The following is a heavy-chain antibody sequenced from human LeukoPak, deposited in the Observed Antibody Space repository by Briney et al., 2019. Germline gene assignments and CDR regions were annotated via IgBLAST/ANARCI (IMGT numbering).Heavy chain of an antibody. D-gene: IGHD3-3*01. CDR2: IYHSGST. CDR1: GYSVSSGYY. V-gene: IGHV4-38-2*01. J-gene: IGHJ4*02. CDR3: ARGGRRGYDFWSGYPYYFDY. Sequence: PSETLSLTCAVSGYSVSSGYYWGWIRQPPGKGLEWIGSIYHSGSTYYNPSLKSRVTISVDTSKNQFSLKLSSVTAADTAVYYCARGGRRGYDFWSGYPYYFDYWGQGTLVTVSS.